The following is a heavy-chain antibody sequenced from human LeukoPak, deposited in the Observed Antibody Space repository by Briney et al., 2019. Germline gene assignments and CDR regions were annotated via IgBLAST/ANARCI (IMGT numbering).Heavy chain of an antibody. J-gene: IGHJ3*02. CDR3: AKVRVDTAMVDAFDI. CDR1: GFTFSSYA. Sequence: GGSLRLSCAASGFTFSSYAMSWVRQAPGKGLEWVSAISGSGGSTYYADSVKGRFTISRDNFQNTLILQMNNLKVEDTAVYYCAKVRVDTAMVDAFDIWGQGTRVVVSS. D-gene: IGHD5-18*01. CDR2: ISGSGGST. V-gene: IGHV3-23*01.